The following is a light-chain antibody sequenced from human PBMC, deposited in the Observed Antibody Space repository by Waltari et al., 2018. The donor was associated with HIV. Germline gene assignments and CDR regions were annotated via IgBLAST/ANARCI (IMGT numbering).Light chain of an antibody. Sequence: QSVLTQPPSASGTPGQNVTISCSGNPSNIGTTLVTWYQQFPGAAPKLLIYSNNQRPSGVPARFSGSKSGTSAALAISGLQSEDEADYFCAAWDDTLNGLFGGGTKLTVL. CDR1: PSNIGTTL. CDR3: AAWDDTLNGL. V-gene: IGLV1-44*01. J-gene: IGLJ2*01. CDR2: SNN.